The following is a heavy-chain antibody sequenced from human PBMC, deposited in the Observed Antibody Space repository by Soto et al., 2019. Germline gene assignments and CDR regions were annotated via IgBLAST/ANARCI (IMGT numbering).Heavy chain of an antibody. Sequence: SLRLSCAASGFTFSSYGMHWVRQAPGKGLEWVAVIWYDGSNKYYADSVKGRFTISRDNSKNTLYLQMNSLRAEDTAVYYCARETGYSSSWADYYYYGMDVWGQGTTVTVSS. CDR2: IWYDGSNK. CDR3: ARETGYSSSWADYYYYGMDV. V-gene: IGHV3-33*01. J-gene: IGHJ6*02. D-gene: IGHD6-13*01. CDR1: GFTFSSYG.